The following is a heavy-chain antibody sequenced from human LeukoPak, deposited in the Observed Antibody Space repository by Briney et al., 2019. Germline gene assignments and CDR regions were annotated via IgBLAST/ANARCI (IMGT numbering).Heavy chain of an antibody. D-gene: IGHD2-15*01. CDR2: ISGNSVWI. V-gene: IGHV3-21*04. CDR1: GFIFKSYN. Sequence: GGSLRLSCAASGFIFKSYNMNWVRQAPGKGLEWVSAISGNSVWIYHAESLRGRFTISRDNAKNSLFLQMNSLRAEDTAVYYCARDCSGGSCYSDYWGQGTLVTVSS. J-gene: IGHJ4*02. CDR3: ARDCSGGSCYSDY.